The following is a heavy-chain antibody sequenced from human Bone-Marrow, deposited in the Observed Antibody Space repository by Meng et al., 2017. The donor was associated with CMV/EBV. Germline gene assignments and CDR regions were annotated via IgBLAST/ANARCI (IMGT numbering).Heavy chain of an antibody. CDR3: AKVFLRWVSDAFDI. J-gene: IGHJ3*02. Sequence: GESLKISCAASGFTFSSYSMHWVRQAPGKGLEWVAFIRYDGSNKYYADSVKGRFTISRDNSKNTLYLQMNSLRAEDTAVYYCAKVFLRWVSDAFDIWGQGTMVTVSS. CDR1: GFTFSSYS. CDR2: IRYDGSNK. V-gene: IGHV3-30*02. D-gene: IGHD3-10*02.